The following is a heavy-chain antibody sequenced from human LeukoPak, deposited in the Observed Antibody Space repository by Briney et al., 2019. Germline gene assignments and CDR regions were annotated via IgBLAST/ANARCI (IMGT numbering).Heavy chain of an antibody. Sequence: GGSLRLSCAPSEFTFRSYWMHWVRQAPGKGLVWVSRISNDGSSTSYAESVKGRFTISRDNAKNTLYLQMNSLRAEDTPLYYCARGVSVLGNDYWGQGTLVTVSS. CDR2: ISNDGSST. CDR1: EFTFRSYW. J-gene: IGHJ4*02. V-gene: IGHV3-74*01. CDR3: ARGVSVLGNDY. D-gene: IGHD3-10*02.